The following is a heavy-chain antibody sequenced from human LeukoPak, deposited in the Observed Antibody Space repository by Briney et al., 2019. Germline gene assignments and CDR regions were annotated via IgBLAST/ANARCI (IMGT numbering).Heavy chain of an antibody. CDR3: ARPYCSSTSCHIPPSY. CDR1: GFTFSSYW. J-gene: IGHJ4*02. D-gene: IGHD2-2*02. V-gene: IGHV3-7*01. CDR2: IKQDGSEK. Sequence: PGGSLRLSCAASGFTFSSYWMSWVRQAPGKGLEWVANIKQDGSEKYYVDSVKGRFTISRDNAKNSLYLQMNSLRAEDTAVYYCARPYCSSTSCHIPPSYWGQGTLVTVSS.